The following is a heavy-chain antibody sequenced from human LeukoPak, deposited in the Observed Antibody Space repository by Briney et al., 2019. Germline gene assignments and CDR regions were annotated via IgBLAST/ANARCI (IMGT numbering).Heavy chain of an antibody. D-gene: IGHD2-2*01. V-gene: IGHV1-18*04. Sequence: ASVKASCKASGYTFTSYGISWVRQAPGQGLEWMGWISAYNGNTNHAQKLQGRVTMTTDTSTSTAYMELRSLRSDDTAVYYCARDRRNVVVPAVAFDYWGQGTLVTVSS. J-gene: IGHJ4*02. CDR1: GYTFTSYG. CDR2: ISAYNGNT. CDR3: ARDRRNVVVPAVAFDY.